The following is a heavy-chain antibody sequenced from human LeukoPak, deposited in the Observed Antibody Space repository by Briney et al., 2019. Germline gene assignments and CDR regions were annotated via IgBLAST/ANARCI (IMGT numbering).Heavy chain of an antibody. CDR2: ISHSGST. CDR3: ARSSMFRGVTVDY. D-gene: IGHD3-10*01. J-gene: IGHJ4*02. V-gene: IGHV4-34*01. CDR1: GGSFSGYY. Sequence: SETLSLTCAVYGGSFSGYYWSWIRQPPGKGLEWIGEISHSGSTNYNPSLKSRVTISVDTSKNQFSLKLSSVTAADTAVYYCARSSMFRGVTVDYWGQGTLVTVSS.